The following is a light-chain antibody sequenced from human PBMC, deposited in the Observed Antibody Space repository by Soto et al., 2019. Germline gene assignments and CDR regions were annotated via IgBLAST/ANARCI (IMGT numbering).Light chain of an antibody. CDR3: CSFARSSTSYV. CDR2: EGS. V-gene: IGLV2-23*01. CDR1: SSDVGNSNL. J-gene: IGLJ1*01. Sequence: QSVLTQPASVSGSPRQSITISCTGSSSDVGNSNLVSWYQQHPGKAPKLIIYEGSRRPSGVSGRFSGSMSGNTASLTISGLQAEDEADYYCCSFARSSTSYVFGTGTKVTVL.